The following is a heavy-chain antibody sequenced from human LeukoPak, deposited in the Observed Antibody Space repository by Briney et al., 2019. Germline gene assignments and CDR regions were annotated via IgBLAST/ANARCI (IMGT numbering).Heavy chain of an antibody. CDR3: ARGRTLRWLQSYFDY. D-gene: IGHD5-24*01. CDR2: INHSGST. CDR1: GGSFSGYY. V-gene: IGHV4-34*01. J-gene: IGHJ4*02. Sequence: PSETLSLTCAVYGGSFSGYYWSWIRQPPGKGLEWIGAINHSGSTNYNPSLKSRVTISVDTSKNQFSLKLSSVTAADTAVYYCARGRTLRWLQSYFDYWGQGTLVTVSS.